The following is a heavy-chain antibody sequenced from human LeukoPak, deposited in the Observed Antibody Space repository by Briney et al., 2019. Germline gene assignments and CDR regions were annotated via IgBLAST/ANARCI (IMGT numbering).Heavy chain of an antibody. D-gene: IGHD6-19*01. Sequence: ASVKVSCKASGYTFTSYGISWVRQAPGQGLERTGWISAYNGNTNYAQKLQGRVTMTTDTSTSTAYMELRGLRSDDTAVYYCARDHFGIAVAGTGGLFDYWGQGTLVTVSS. CDR3: ARDHFGIAVAGTGGLFDY. CDR2: ISAYNGNT. J-gene: IGHJ4*02. CDR1: GYTFTSYG. V-gene: IGHV1-18*04.